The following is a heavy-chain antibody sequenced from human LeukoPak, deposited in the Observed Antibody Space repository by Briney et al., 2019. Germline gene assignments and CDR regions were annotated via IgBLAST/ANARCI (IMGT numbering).Heavy chain of an antibody. Sequence: GGSLRLSCAASGFTFSDYYMSWIRQAPGKGLEWVSSISSSSSYIYYADSVKGRFTISRDNAKNSLYLQMNSLRAEDTAVYYCARTTAMIVVTDAFDIWGQGTMVTVSS. CDR2: ISSSSSYI. D-gene: IGHD3-22*01. CDR3: ARTTAMIVVTDAFDI. V-gene: IGHV3-11*06. CDR1: GFTFSDYY. J-gene: IGHJ3*02.